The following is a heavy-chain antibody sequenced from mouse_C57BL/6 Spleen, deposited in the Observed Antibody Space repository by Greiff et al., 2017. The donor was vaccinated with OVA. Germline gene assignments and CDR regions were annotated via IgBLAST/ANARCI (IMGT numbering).Heavy chain of an antibody. V-gene: IGHV1-15*01. CDR1: GYTFTDYE. CDR2: IDPETGGT. CDR3: TRWLRGYYAMDY. Sequence: QVHVKQSGAELVRPGASVTLSCKASGYTFTDYEMHWVKQTPVHGLEWIGAIDPETGGTAYNQKFKGKAILTADKSSSTAYMELRSLTSEDSAVYYCTRWLRGYYAMDYWGQGTSVTVSS. D-gene: IGHD2-3*01. J-gene: IGHJ4*01.